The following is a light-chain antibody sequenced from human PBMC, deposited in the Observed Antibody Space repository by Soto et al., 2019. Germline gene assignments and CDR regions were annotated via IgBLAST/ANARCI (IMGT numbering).Light chain of an antibody. CDR3: SSYAGSNKV. Sequence: QSALTQPPSASGSPGQSVTISCTGTSSDVGNYNYVSWYQQYPSKVPKLMIYEVNKRPSGVPDRFSGSKSGNTASLTVSGLQAEDEADYYCSSYAGSNKVFGGGTKLTVL. V-gene: IGLV2-8*01. CDR1: SSDVGNYNY. J-gene: IGLJ3*02. CDR2: EVN.